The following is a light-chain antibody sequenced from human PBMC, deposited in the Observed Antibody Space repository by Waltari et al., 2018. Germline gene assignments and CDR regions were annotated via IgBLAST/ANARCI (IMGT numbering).Light chain of an antibody. J-gene: IGLJ2*01. Sequence: QTVVTQEPSLTVSPGGTVTPTCPSSTGAATSGHYPNLFQQKPGQAPRALIYATSNKYSWTPARFSGSLLGDKAALTLSGVQPEDGADYYCLLYSGGAHLFGGGTKLTVL. CDR1: TGAATSGHY. CDR2: ATS. V-gene: IGLV7-43*01. CDR3: LLYSGGAHL.